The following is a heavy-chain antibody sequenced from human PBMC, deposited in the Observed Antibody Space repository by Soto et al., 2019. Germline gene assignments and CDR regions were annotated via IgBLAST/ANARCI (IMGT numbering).Heavy chain of an antibody. Sequence: GSLRLSCAASGFTFSSYSMNWVRQAPGKGLEWVSYISSSSSTIYYADSVKGRFTISRDNSKNTLYLQMNSLRAEDTAVYYCAIDRIPRCMDVWGQGTSGTVFS. J-gene: IGHJ6*02. V-gene: IGHV3-48*01. CDR2: ISSSSSTI. CDR1: GFTFSSYS. CDR3: AIDRIPRCMDV.